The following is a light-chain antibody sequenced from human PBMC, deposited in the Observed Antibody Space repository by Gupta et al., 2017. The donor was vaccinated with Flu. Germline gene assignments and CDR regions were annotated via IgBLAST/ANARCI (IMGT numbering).Light chain of an antibody. V-gene: IGLV2-11*01. CDR1: SSDVGGYNY. CDR2: DVS. CDR3: CSYAGSYSYV. J-gene: IGLJ1*01. Sequence: QSALTQPRSVSGSPGQSVTISCTGSSSDVGGYNYVSWYQQHPGKAPKLMIYDVSKRPSGVPDRFSGSKSGNTASLTISGLQADDEADYYCCSYAGSYSYVFRTGTKVTVL.